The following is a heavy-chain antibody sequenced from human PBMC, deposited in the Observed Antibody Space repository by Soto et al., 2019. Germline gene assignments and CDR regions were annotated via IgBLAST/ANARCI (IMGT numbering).Heavy chain of an antibody. D-gene: IGHD1-26*01. CDR2: IYYSGSI. CDR1: GASVSRDNYY. J-gene: IGHJ4*02. CDR3: TADAGSY. V-gene: IGHV4-61*01. Sequence: QVQLQESGPGLVKPSETLSLTCTVSGASVSRDNYYWSWIRQPPGKGLEWIAYIYYSGSIKYNPSLKSRVTISLDTSKNQFSLRLSSVTAADTAVYYCTADAGSYWGQGTLVTVSS.